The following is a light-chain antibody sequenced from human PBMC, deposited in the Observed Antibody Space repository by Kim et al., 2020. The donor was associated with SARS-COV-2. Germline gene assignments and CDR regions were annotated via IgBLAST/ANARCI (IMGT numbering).Light chain of an antibody. CDR1: QGISSY. J-gene: IGKJ1*01. CDR2: AAS. CDR3: QQYYSYPWT. Sequence: AIRMTQSPSSLSASTGDRVTITCRASQGISSYLAWYQQKPGKAPKLLIYAASTLQSGVPSRFSGSGSGTDFTLTISCLQSEDFATYYGQQYYSYPWTFGQGTKVDIK. V-gene: IGKV1-8*01.